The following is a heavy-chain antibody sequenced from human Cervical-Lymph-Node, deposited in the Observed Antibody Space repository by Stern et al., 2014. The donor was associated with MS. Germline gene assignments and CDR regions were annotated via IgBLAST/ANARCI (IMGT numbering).Heavy chain of an antibody. CDR1: GFTFSSYP. J-gene: IGHJ4*02. Sequence: QVQLVQSGGGVVQPGRSLRLSCAAPGFTFSSYPMHWVRQAPGKGLEWVAVISSDGSDEHYADSVKGRFTISRDNSKNTLSLQMDSLRAEDTAVYYCARGYTSTYYYFDYWGQGTLVTVSS. CDR3: ARGYTSTYYYFDY. CDR2: ISSDGSDE. D-gene: IGHD6-13*01. V-gene: IGHV3-30*04.